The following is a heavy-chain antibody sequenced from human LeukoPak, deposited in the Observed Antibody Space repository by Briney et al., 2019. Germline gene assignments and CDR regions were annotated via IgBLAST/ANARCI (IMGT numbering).Heavy chain of an antibody. CDR1: GGTFSSYA. J-gene: IGHJ4*02. V-gene: IGHV1-69*13. CDR2: IIPIFGTA. CDR3: ARAVAVAGHFDY. D-gene: IGHD6-19*01. Sequence: ASVNVSCKASGGTFSSYAISWVRQAPGQGLEWMGGIIPIFGTANYAQKFQGRVTITADESTSTAYMGLSSLRSEDTAVYYCARAVAVAGHFDYWGQGTLVTVSS.